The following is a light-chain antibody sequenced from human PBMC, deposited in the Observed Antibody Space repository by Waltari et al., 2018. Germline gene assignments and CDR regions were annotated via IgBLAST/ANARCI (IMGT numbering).Light chain of an antibody. CDR1: QTLFNTAINRNH. CDR3: QQFFSAGDT. Sequence: DIVLTQSPDSLTVSLVERATISCKSSQTLFNTAINRNHLAWYQQKAGQPPKLLIYWASTRESGVPDRFSGSGSGTDFTLTISSLQAEDVAVYYCQQFFSAGDTFGPGTKVEI. J-gene: IGKJ3*01. CDR2: WAS. V-gene: IGKV4-1*01.